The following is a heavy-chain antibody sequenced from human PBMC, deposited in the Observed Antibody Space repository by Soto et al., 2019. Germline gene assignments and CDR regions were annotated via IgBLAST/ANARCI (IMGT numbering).Heavy chain of an antibody. J-gene: IGHJ4*02. Sequence: PSETLSLTCTVSGGSMRSNYWTWIRQSPGKGLEWIGYVYYTGSTKYNPSLKSRVTISLDTSKNQFSLRLTSVTSADTAVYYCARGGSYGDFFDYRGQGAQVTVSS. CDR1: GGSMRSNY. CDR3: ARGGSYGDFFDY. CDR2: VYYTGST. D-gene: IGHD4-17*01. V-gene: IGHV4-59*01.